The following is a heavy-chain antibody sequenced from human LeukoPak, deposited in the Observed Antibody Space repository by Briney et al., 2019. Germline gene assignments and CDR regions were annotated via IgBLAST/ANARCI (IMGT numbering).Heavy chain of an antibody. CDR1: GYTFTSYA. CDR3: ARWAAGGPLLWFGETYFDY. Sequence: ASVKVSCKASGYTFTSYAMHWVRQAPGQRLEWMGWINAGNGNTKYSQKFQGRVTITRDTSASTAYMELSSLRSEDTAVYYCARWAAGGPLLWFGETYFDYWGQGTLVTVSS. V-gene: IGHV1-3*01. D-gene: IGHD3-10*01. J-gene: IGHJ4*02. CDR2: INAGNGNT.